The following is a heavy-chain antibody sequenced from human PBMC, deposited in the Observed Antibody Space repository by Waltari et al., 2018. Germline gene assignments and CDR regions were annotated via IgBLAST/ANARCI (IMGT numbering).Heavy chain of an antibody. CDR2: ISGSGGST. D-gene: IGHD6-19*01. CDR1: GFTFSSYA. J-gene: IGHJ4*02. CDR3: AKDHSPGSSGWSFDY. V-gene: IGHV3-23*01. Sequence: EVQLLESGGGLVQPGGSLRLSCAASGFTFSSYAVRWVRQAPGKGLEWVSVISGSGGSTYYADSVKGRFTISRDNSKNTLYLQMNSLRAEDTAVYYCAKDHSPGSSGWSFDYWGQGTLVTVSS.